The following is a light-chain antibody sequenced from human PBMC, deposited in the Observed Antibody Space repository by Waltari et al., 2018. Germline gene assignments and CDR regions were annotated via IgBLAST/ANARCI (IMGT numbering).Light chain of an antibody. J-gene: IGKJ4*01. CDR2: DAS. Sequence: EIVLTQSPATLSLSPGERAPLSCRASQSVSRYLAWYQQKPGKAPRLLIYDASNRATGIPARFSGSGSGTDFTLTISSLEPEDFAVYYCQQRSNWPLTFGGGTKVEIK. CDR1: QSVSRY. CDR3: QQRSNWPLT. V-gene: IGKV3-11*01.